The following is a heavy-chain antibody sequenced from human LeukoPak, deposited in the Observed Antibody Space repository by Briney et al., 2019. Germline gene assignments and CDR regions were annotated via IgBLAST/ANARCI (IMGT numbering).Heavy chain of an antibody. J-gene: IGHJ5*02. CDR1: GGSISGSY. CDR2: INHSGST. CDR3: ARGKVVVAATLKWFDP. V-gene: IGHV4-34*01. D-gene: IGHD2-15*01. Sequence: SETLSLTCTVSGGSISGSYWSWIRQPPGKGLEWIGEINHSGSTNYNPSLKSRVTISVDTSKNQFSLKLSSVTAADTAVYYCARGKVVVAATLKWFDPWGQGTLVTVSS.